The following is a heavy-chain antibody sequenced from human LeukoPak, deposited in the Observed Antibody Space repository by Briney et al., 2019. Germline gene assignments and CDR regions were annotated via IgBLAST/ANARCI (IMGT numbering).Heavy chain of an antibody. J-gene: IGHJ4*02. D-gene: IGHD6-13*01. V-gene: IGHV3-48*04. CDR3: ARDLRSSSWYIRGLFDY. Sequence: GGSLRLSCAASGFTFSSYSMNWVRQAPGKGLEWVSYISSSSSTIYYADSVKGRFTISRDNAKNSLYLQMNSLRAEDTAVYYCARDLRSSSWYIRGLFDYWGQGTLVTVSS. CDR2: ISSSSSTI. CDR1: GFTFSSYS.